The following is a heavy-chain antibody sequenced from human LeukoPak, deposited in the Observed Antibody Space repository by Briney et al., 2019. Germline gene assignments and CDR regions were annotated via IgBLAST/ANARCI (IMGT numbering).Heavy chain of an antibody. V-gene: IGHV3-23*01. D-gene: IGHD1-26*01. J-gene: IGHJ4*02. CDR3: AKGDSGTYCIGEY. Sequence: PGGSLGLSCAASGFTFSSYAMSWVSQAPGKGLECVSAISVSGGTTNYADSVKGRFTISRDNSKNALYLQMNSLRAEDTAVYYCAKGDSGTYCIGEYWGRVTFVTVSS. CDR2: ISVSGGTT. CDR1: GFTFSSYA.